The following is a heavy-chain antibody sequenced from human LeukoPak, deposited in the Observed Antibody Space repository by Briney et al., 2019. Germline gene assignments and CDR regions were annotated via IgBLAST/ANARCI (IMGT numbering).Heavy chain of an antibody. CDR2: IKSETDGETT. V-gene: IGHV3-15*01. J-gene: IGHJ6*02. CDR3: TTLRLALAYGVDV. Sequence: GGSLRLSCVACGVPFSSYWMTWVRQAPGQGLEWIGRIKSETDGETTEYAAPVKGRFTISRDDSKNTLYLQMNSLKTEDTAVYYCTTLRLALAYGVDVWGQGTTVTVSS. CDR1: GVPFSSYW. D-gene: IGHD5/OR15-5a*01.